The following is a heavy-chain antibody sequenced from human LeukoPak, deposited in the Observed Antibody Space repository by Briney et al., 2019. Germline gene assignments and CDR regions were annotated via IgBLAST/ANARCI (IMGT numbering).Heavy chain of an antibody. V-gene: IGHV3-23*01. CDR3: AKGARPSYDILTGYRYYFDY. J-gene: IGHJ4*02. D-gene: IGHD3-9*01. CDR2: ISGSGGST. Sequence: GGSLRLSCAASGFTFSSYAMSWVRQAPGNGLEWVSAISGSGGSTYYADSVKGRFTISRDNSKNTLYLQMNSLRAEDTAVYYCAKGARPSYDILTGYRYYFDYWGQGTLVTVSS. CDR1: GFTFSSYA.